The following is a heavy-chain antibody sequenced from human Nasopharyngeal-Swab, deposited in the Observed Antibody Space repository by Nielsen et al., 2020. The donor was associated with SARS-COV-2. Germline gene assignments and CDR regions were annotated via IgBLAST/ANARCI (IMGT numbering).Heavy chain of an antibody. Sequence: GGSLRLSGAPSGFPFGSYGLPWARQAPGKGLEWVAVISYDGSNKYYADSVKGRFTNSRDNSKNTLYLQMTSERAEDKPVYYCAKKSGYDSFDYWGQGTLVTVSS. J-gene: IGHJ4*02. CDR1: GFPFGSYG. CDR2: ISYDGSNK. V-gene: IGHV3-30*18. CDR3: AKKSGYDSFDY. D-gene: IGHD5-12*01.